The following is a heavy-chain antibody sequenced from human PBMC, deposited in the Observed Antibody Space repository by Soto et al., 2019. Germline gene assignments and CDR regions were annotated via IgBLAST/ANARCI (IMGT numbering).Heavy chain of an antibody. J-gene: IGHJ4*02. Sequence: SVKVSCKGSGGTFSSYAVSWVRQAPGQGLEWMGGIIPIFGTANYAQKFQGRVTITADESTSTAYMELSSLRSEDTAVYYCARVPYGGNRVDFDYWGQGTLVTVS. V-gene: IGHV1-69*13. CDR3: ARVPYGGNRVDFDY. CDR1: GGTFSSYA. D-gene: IGHD4-17*01. CDR2: IIPIFGTA.